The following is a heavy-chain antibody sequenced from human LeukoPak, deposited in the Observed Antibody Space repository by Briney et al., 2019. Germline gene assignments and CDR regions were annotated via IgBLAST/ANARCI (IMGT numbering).Heavy chain of an antibody. J-gene: IGHJ4*02. D-gene: IGHD5-24*01. Sequence: GGSLRLSCAASGFTFSSYWMSWVRQAPGKGLEWVANIKQDGSEKSYVDSVKGRFTISRDNAKNSLYLQMNSLRAEDTAVYYCARIKDGYNTYFDYWGQGTLVTVSS. CDR1: GFTFSSYW. V-gene: IGHV3-7*01. CDR3: ARIKDGYNTYFDY. CDR2: IKQDGSEK.